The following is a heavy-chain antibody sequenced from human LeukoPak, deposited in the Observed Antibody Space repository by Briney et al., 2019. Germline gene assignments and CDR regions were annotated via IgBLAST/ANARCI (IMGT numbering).Heavy chain of an antibody. Sequence: ASVKVSCKASGYTFNSYDINWVRQATGQGLEWMGWMNPNSGNTGYAQKFQGRVTMTRNTSISTAYMELSSLRSEDTAVYYCARGSGLLWFGESKPFDYWGQGTLVTVSS. J-gene: IGHJ4*02. CDR1: GYTFNSYD. D-gene: IGHD3-10*01. V-gene: IGHV1-8*01. CDR3: ARGSGLLWFGESKPFDY. CDR2: MNPNSGNT.